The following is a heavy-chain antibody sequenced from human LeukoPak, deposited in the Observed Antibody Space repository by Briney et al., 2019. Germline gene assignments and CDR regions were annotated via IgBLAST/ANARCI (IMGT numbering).Heavy chain of an antibody. D-gene: IGHD6-19*01. CDR3: ARVESYSSGWPSNFDY. V-gene: IGHV4-38-2*01. J-gene: IGHJ4*02. CDR1: GFTFSSYG. CDR2: IYHGGST. Sequence: GSLRLSCAASGFTFSSYGMSWVRQAPGKGLEWIGSIYHGGSTYYNPSLKSRVTISVDTSKNQFSLRLRSVTAADTAVYYCARVESYSSGWPSNFDYWGQGTLVTVSS.